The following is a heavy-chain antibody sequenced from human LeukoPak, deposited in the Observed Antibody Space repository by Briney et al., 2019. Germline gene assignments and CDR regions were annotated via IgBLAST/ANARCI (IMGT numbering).Heavy chain of an antibody. CDR3: ARATLDGSGGTYWFDP. CDR1: GGSISSYY. J-gene: IGHJ5*02. CDR2: IYYSGST. V-gene: IGHV4-59*01. Sequence: SETLSLTCTVSGGSISSYYRSWIRQPPGKGLEWIGYIYYSGSTNYNPSLKSRVTISVDTSKNQFSLKLSSVTAADTAVYYCARATLDGSGGTYWFDPWGQGTLVTVSS. D-gene: IGHD3-10*01.